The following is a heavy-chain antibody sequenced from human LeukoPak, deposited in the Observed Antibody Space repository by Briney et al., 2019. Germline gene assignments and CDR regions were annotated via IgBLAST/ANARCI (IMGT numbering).Heavy chain of an antibody. CDR3: ARDGGSFSDNMDF. J-gene: IGHJ6*02. CDR1: GYTFIRYH. V-gene: IGHV1-46*01. CDR2: LKLYDGSI. Sequence: ASVKVSCQASGYTFIRYHMHWVRQAPGQGLEWIGVLKLYDGSISHAQKFQGRVTMTSDTSTSTFYMKLSSLGAEDTAVYFCARDGGSFSDNMDFWGQGTTVTVS. D-gene: IGHD1-26*01.